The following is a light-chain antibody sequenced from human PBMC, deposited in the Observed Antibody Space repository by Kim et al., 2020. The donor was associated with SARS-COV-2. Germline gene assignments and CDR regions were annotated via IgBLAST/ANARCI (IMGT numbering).Light chain of an antibody. J-gene: IGKJ1*01. V-gene: IGKV1-39*01. CDR1: QSISSY. CDR3: EQSYSTLWT. CDR2: AAS. Sequence: DIQMTQSPSSLSASVGDRVTITCRASQSISSYLNWYQQKPGKAPKLLIYAASSLQSGVPSRFSGSGSGTDFTLTISSLQPEDDATYYCEQSYSTLWTFGQGTKVDIK.